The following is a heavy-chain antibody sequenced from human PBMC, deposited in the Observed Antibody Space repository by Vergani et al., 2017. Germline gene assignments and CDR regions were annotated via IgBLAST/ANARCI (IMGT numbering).Heavy chain of an antibody. CDR2: INHSGST. J-gene: IGHJ6*03. D-gene: IGHD6-19*01. CDR3: ARIVEQWLYLDTYYYMDV. CDR1: GGSFSGYY. Sequence: QVQLQQWGAGLLKPSETLSLTCAVYGGSFSGYYWSWIRQPPGKGLEWIGEINHSGSTNYNPSLKSRVTISVDTSKNQFSLKLSSVTAADTAVYYCARIVEQWLYLDTYYYMDVWGKGTTVTVSS. V-gene: IGHV4-34*01.